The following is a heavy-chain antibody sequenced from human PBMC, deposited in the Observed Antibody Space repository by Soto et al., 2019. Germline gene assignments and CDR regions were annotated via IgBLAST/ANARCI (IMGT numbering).Heavy chain of an antibody. J-gene: IGHJ5*02. D-gene: IGHD6-6*01. CDR3: AREIAAASLNWFDP. Sequence: ASVKVSCTASGYTFTSYGISWVRQAPGQGLEWMGWISAYNGNTNYAQKLQGRVTMTTDTSTSTAYMELRSLRSDDTAVYYCAREIAAASLNWFDPWGQGTLVTVSS. V-gene: IGHV1-18*01. CDR1: GYTFTSYG. CDR2: ISAYNGNT.